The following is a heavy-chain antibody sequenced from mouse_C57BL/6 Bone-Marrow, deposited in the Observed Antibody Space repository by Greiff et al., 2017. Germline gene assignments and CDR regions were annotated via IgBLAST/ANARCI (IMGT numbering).Heavy chain of an antibody. CDR1: GFTFSSYA. Sequence: EVQRVESGGGLVKPGGSLKLSCAASGFTFSSYAMSWVRQTPEKRLEWVATISDGGSYTYYPDNVKGRFTIFRDNAKNNLYLQMSHLKSEDTAMYYCARVYDYDYWGQGTTLTVSS. J-gene: IGHJ2*01. CDR2: ISDGGSYT. CDR3: ARVYDYDY. V-gene: IGHV5-4*01. D-gene: IGHD2-4*01.